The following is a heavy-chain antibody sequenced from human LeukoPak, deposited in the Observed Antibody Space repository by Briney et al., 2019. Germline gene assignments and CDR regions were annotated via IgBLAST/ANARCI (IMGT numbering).Heavy chain of an antibody. V-gene: IGHV3-20*04. CDR2: INWNGGST. CDR3: ARAGYSNYYGSGSYIDY. J-gene: IGHJ4*02. Sequence: PGGSLRLSCAASGFTFDDYGMSWVRHAPGKGLEWVSGINWNGGSTVYADSVKGRFTISRDNAKNSLYLQMNSLRAEDTALYYCARAGYSNYYGSGSYIDYWGQGTLVTVSS. CDR1: GFTFDDYG. D-gene: IGHD3-10*01.